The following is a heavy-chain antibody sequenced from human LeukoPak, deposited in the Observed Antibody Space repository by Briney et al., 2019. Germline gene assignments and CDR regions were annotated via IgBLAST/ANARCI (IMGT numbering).Heavy chain of an antibody. J-gene: IGHJ4*02. CDR1: GFTFSSYA. CDR3: AKDRLTVVRGVIIRPIV. Sequence: GGSLRLSCAASGFTFSSYAMSWVRQAPGKGLEWVSAISGSGGSTYYADSVKGRFTISRDNSKNTLYLQMNSLRAEDTAVYYCAKDRLTVVRGVIIRPIVWGQGTLVTVSS. V-gene: IGHV3-23*01. D-gene: IGHD3-10*01. CDR2: ISGSGGST.